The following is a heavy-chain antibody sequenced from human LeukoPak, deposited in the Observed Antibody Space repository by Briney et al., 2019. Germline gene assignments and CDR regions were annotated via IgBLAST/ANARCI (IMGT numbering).Heavy chain of an antibody. Sequence: SETLSLTCAVSGGSISNYYWSWIRQPPGKELEWIGYIYFSGGNTNYNPSFKSRVTISVDTSKKQFFLRLNSVTAADTAVYYCARQPSGTAAFDIWGQGTVVTVSS. J-gene: IGHJ3*02. CDR3: ARQPSGTAAFDI. V-gene: IGHV4-59*08. CDR1: GGSISNYY. CDR2: IYFSGGNT. D-gene: IGHD1-14*01.